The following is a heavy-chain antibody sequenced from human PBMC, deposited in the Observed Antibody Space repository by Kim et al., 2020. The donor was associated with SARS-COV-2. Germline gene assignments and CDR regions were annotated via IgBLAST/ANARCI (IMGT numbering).Heavy chain of an antibody. Sequence: ASVKVSCKASGYTFTSYAMHWVRQAPGQRLEWMGWINAGNGNTKYSQKFQGRVTITRDTSASTAYMELSSLRSEDTAVYYCARVLGMVRGVSRYNWFDPWGQGTLVTVSS. J-gene: IGHJ5*02. D-gene: IGHD3-10*01. CDR1: GYTFTSYA. CDR2: INAGNGNT. V-gene: IGHV1-3*01. CDR3: ARVLGMVRGVSRYNWFDP.